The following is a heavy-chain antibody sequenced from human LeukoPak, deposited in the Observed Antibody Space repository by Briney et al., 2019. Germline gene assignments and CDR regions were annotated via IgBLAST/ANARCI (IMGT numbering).Heavy chain of an antibody. CDR3: ARAGLGYCSSTSCPNWFDP. D-gene: IGHD2-2*01. CDR1: GFTFSSNA. J-gene: IGHJ5*02. Sequence: GGSLRLSCAASGFTFSSNAMSWVRQTPGKGLEWVSAISGGGGSTYHADSVKGRFTISRDNSKNTLYLQMNSLRAEDTAVYYCARAGLGYCSSTSCPNWFDPWGQGTLVTVSS. CDR2: ISGGGGST. V-gene: IGHV3-23*01.